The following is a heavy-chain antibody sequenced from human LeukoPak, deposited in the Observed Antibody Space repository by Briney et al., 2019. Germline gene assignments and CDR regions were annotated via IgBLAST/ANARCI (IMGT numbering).Heavy chain of an antibody. V-gene: IGHV3-7*01. D-gene: IGHD2-2*01. Sequence: TGGSLRLSCAASGFTFSSYWMSWVRQAPGKGLEWVANIKQDGSEKYYVDSVKGRFTISRDNAKNSLYLQMNSLRAEDTAVYYCARDRPNLGYCSSTSCYISPTGYYMDVWGKGTTVTVSS. J-gene: IGHJ6*03. CDR3: ARDRPNLGYCSSTSCYISPTGYYMDV. CDR2: IKQDGSEK. CDR1: GFTFSSYW.